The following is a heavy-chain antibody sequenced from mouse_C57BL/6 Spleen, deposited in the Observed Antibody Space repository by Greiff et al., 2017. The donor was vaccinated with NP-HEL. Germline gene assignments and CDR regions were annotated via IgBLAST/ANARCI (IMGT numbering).Heavy chain of an antibody. CDR1: GFTFSNYW. CDR3: TALYDGYPAWFAY. V-gene: IGHV6-3*01. D-gene: IGHD2-3*01. J-gene: IGHJ3*01. CDR2: ISLSSDNYAT. Sequence: EVKVEESGGGLVHPGGSMKLSCVASGFTFSNYWMNWVRQSPEKGLEWVAHISLSSDNYATNYAESVKGRFTISRDDSKSSVYLQRNNLRAEDTGIYYCTALYDGYPAWFAYWGQGTLVTVSA.